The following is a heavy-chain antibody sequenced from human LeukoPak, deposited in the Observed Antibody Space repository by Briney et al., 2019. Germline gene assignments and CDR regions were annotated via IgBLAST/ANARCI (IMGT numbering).Heavy chain of an antibody. Sequence: ASVKVSCKASGYTFTGYYMHWVRQAPGQGLEWMGWINPNSGGTNYAQKVQGRGTMTRDTAISTAYMELSRLRSDDTAVYYCARETPVDYWGQGTLVTVSS. CDR2: INPNSGGT. J-gene: IGHJ4*02. D-gene: IGHD2-15*01. CDR1: GYTFTGYY. CDR3: ARETPVDY. V-gene: IGHV1-2*02.